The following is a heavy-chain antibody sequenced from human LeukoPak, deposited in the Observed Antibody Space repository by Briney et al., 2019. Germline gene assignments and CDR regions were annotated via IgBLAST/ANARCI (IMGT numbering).Heavy chain of an antibody. CDR3: ARGPIAVAAGWFDP. D-gene: IGHD6-19*01. Sequence: ASVKVSCKASGYTFTSYDINWVRQATGRGLEWMGWMNPNSGNTGYAQKFQGRVTMTRNTSISTAYMELSSLRSEDTAVYYCARGPIAVAAGWFDPWGQGTLVTVSS. CDR2: MNPNSGNT. CDR1: GYTFTSYD. V-gene: IGHV1-8*01. J-gene: IGHJ5*02.